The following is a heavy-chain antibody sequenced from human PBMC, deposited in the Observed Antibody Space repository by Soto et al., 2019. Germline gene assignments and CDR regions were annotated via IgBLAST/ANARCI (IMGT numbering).Heavy chain of an antibody. V-gene: IGHV1-18*01. CDR3: ARAYSGYGYYYYYMDV. D-gene: IGHD5-12*01. Sequence: QVQLVQSGAEVKKPGASVKVSCKASGYTFTSYGISWVRQAPGQGLEWMGWISAYNGNTNYAQKLQGRVTMTTDTSTSTAYMGLRSLRSDDTAGYYCARAYSGYGYYYYYMDVWGKGTTVTVSS. J-gene: IGHJ6*03. CDR1: GYTFTSYG. CDR2: ISAYNGNT.